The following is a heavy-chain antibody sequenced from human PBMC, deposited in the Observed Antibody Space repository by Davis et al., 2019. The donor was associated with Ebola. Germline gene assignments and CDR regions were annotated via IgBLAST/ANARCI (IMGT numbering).Heavy chain of an antibody. D-gene: IGHD5-12*01. CDR3: ARAGYSGYDLHY. Sequence: MPSETLSLTCAVHGGSFSGYYWSWIRQPPGKGLEWIGEINHSGSTNYNPSLKSRVTISVDTSKNQFSLKLSSVTAADTAVYYCARAGYSGYDLHYWGQGTLVTVSS. J-gene: IGHJ4*02. V-gene: IGHV4-34*01. CDR2: INHSGST. CDR1: GGSFSGYY.